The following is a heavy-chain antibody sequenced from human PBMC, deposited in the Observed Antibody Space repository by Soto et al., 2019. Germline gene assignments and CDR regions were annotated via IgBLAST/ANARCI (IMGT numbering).Heavy chain of an antibody. Sequence: GASVKVSCKASGGTFSSYAISWVRQAPGQGLEWMGGIIPIFGTANYAQKFQGRVTITADESTSTAYMELSSLRSEDTAVYYCARRQEAAAGTDAFDIWGQGTMVTVSS. J-gene: IGHJ3*02. CDR2: IIPIFGTA. CDR1: GGTFSSYA. V-gene: IGHV1-69*13. CDR3: ARRQEAAAGTDAFDI. D-gene: IGHD6-13*01.